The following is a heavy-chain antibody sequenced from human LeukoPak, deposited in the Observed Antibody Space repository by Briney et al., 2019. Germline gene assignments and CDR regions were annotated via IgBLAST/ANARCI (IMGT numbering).Heavy chain of an antibody. Sequence: SVKVSCKASGGTFSSYAISWVRQAPGQGLEWMGGIIPIFGTANYAQKFQGRVTITTDESTSTAYMELSSLRSEDTAVYYCARDAFTVGGRTGTTNAAFDIWGQGTMVTVSS. CDR2: IIPIFGTA. CDR1: GGTFSSYA. D-gene: IGHD1-1*01. CDR3: ARDAFTVGGRTGTTNAAFDI. J-gene: IGHJ3*02. V-gene: IGHV1-69*05.